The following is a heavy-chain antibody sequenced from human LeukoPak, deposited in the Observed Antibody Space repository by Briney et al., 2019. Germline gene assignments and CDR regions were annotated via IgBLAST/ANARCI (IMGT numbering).Heavy chain of an antibody. CDR3: ARGPYSYDSSGAFDI. Sequence: PSETLSLTCTVSGGSISSSSYYWGRIRQPPGKGLEWIGSIYYSGSTYYNPSLKSRVTISVDTSKNQFSLRLSSVTAADTAVYFCARGPYSYDSSGAFDIWGQGTMVTVSS. J-gene: IGHJ3*02. V-gene: IGHV4-39*01. CDR2: IYYSGST. D-gene: IGHD3-22*01. CDR1: GGSISSSSYY.